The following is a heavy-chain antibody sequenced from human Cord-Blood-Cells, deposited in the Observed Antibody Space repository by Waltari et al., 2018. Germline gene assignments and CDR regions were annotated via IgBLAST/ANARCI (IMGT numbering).Heavy chain of an antibody. CDR3: ARGITYNWNYGFGY. V-gene: IGHV1-8*01. D-gene: IGHD1-7*01. CDR1: GYTFTSYD. Sequence: QVQLVQSGAEVKKPGASVKVSCKASGYTFTSYDINWVRQATGQGLEWMGWMKPNSGNTGYAQKFQGRVTMTRNTSISTAYMELSSLRSEDTAVYYCARGITYNWNYGFGYWGQGTLVTVSS. CDR2: MKPNSGNT. J-gene: IGHJ4*02.